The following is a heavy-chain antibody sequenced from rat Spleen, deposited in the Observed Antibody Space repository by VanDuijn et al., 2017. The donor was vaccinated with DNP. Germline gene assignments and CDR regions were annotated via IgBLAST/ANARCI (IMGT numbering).Heavy chain of an antibody. V-gene: IGHV5-22*01. CDR2: ISYDGSST. Sequence: EVQLVESGGGSVQPGRSLKLSCAASGFTFSDYYMAWVRQAPTKGLEWVAYISYDGSSTNHGDSVKGRFTISRDNAKSTLYLQMNSVRSEDMATYYCVRGNYYYSSFPDYWGQGVMVTVSS. CDR3: VRGNYYYSSFPDY. D-gene: IGHD1-2*01. CDR1: GFTFSDYY. J-gene: IGHJ2*01.